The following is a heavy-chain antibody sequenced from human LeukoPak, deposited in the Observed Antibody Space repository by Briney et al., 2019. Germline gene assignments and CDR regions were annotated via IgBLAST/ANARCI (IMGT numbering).Heavy chain of an antibody. CDR3: ARARRGDFWSSYYYHYMDV. Sequence: SETLSLTCAVYGGSFSGYYWSWIRQPPGKGLEWIGEINHSGSTNYNPSLKSRVTISVDTPKNQFSLKLSSVTAADTAVYYCARARRGDFWSSYYYHYMDVWGKGTTVTVSS. CDR2: INHSGST. V-gene: IGHV4-34*01. D-gene: IGHD3-3*01. CDR1: GGSFSGYY. J-gene: IGHJ6*03.